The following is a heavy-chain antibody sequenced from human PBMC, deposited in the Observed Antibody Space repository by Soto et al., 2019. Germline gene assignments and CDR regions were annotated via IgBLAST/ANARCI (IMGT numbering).Heavy chain of an antibody. V-gene: IGHV3-9*01. Sequence: EEQLVESGGGLVQPGRSLRLSCAASGFTFDDYAMHWVRQAPGKGLEWVSGINWNSGSIGYADSVKGRFTISRDNAKTSLYLQMNSLRAEDKALYYCAKDRGSGSYAANYYYSGMDVWGQGTTVTVSS. CDR1: GFTFDDYA. CDR2: INWNSGSI. CDR3: AKDRGSGSYAANYYYSGMDV. J-gene: IGHJ6*02. D-gene: IGHD3-10*01.